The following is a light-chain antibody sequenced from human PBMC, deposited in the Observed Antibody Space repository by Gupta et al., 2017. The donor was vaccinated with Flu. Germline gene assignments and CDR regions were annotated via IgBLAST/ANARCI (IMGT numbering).Light chain of an antibody. CDR1: QSISRW. Sequence: PPTLSASVGDTVTITCRASQSISRWVAWYQQKPGKAPKLLIYQASNLESGVPSRFSGSGSGTEFTLTISSLQADDFATYYCQQYNSPSSTFGQGTKLDIK. CDR2: QAS. V-gene: IGKV1-5*03. J-gene: IGKJ2*02. CDR3: QQYNSPSST.